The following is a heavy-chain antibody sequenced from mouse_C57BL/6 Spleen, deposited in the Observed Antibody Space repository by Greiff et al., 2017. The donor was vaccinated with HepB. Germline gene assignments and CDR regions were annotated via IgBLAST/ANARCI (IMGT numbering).Heavy chain of an antibody. CDR3: ARSLDGYWYFDV. V-gene: IGHV1-19*01. CDR2: INPYNGGT. D-gene: IGHD2-3*01. CDR1: GYTFTDYY. Sequence: EVQLVESGPVLVKPGASVKMSCKASGYTFTDYYMNWVKQSHGKSLEWIGVINPYNGGTSYNQKFKGKATLTVDKASSTAYMELNSLTSEDSAVYYCARSLDGYWYFDVWGTGTTVTVSS. J-gene: IGHJ1*03.